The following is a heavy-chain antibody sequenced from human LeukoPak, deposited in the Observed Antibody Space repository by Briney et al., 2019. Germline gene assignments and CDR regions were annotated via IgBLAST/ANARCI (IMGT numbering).Heavy chain of an antibody. Sequence: GGSLRLSCAASGFTFSSYSMNWVRQAPGKGLEWVSSISSSSSYIYYADSVKGRFTISRDNAKNSLYLQMNSLRAEDTAVYYCARDLYGYGSGSYRTIFDYWGQGTLVTVSS. J-gene: IGHJ4*02. CDR2: ISSSSSYI. D-gene: IGHD3-10*01. V-gene: IGHV3-21*04. CDR1: GFTFSSYS. CDR3: ARDLYGYGSGSYRTIFDY.